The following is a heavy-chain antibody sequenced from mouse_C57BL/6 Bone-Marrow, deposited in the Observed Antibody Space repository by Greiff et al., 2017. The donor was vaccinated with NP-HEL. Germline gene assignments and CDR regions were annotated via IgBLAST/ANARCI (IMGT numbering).Heavy chain of an antibody. V-gene: IGHV1-59*01. Sequence: QVQLQQPGAELVRPGTSVKLSCKASGYTFTSYWMHWVKQRPGQGLEWIGVIDPSDSYTNYNQKFKGKATLTVDTSSSTAYMQLSSLASEDSAVYYGARDPGLYAMGYWGQGTSVTVSS. CDR2: IDPSDSYT. CDR3: ARDPGLYAMGY. CDR1: GYTFTSYW. D-gene: IGHD3-1*01. J-gene: IGHJ4*01.